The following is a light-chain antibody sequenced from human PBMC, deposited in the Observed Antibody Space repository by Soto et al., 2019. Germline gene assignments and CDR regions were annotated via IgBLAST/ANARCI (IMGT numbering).Light chain of an antibody. CDR1: QSVSSY. J-gene: IGKJ3*01. CDR3: QQHSNWSLFT. Sequence: EIVLTQSQATLSLSPGERATLSCRASQSVSSYLAWYEHKPGQAPRLLIYDASNRATGIPAKFSGSGSGTDFRLTISSLEPEEFAVYYCQQHSNWSLFTCDPSTKVDI. CDR2: DAS. V-gene: IGKV3-11*01.